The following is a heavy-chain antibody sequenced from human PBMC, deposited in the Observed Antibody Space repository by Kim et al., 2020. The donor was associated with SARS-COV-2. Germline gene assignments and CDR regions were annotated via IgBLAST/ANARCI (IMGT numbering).Heavy chain of an antibody. J-gene: IGHJ6*03. CDR2: ISGGGPNK. CDR1: GFTFDTYS. D-gene: IGHD5-18*01. V-gene: IGHV3-23*01. Sequence: GGSLRLSCVASGFTFDTYSMSWIRQAPGKGLEWVSVISGGGPNKFYADSVRGRFTISRDNSKDTLYLQMNSMRDEDTALDYCAKMLFVGGYRYLFYYLM. CDR3: AKMLFVGGYRYLFYYLM.